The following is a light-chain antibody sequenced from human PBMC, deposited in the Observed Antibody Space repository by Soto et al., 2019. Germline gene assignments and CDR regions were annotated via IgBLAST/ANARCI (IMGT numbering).Light chain of an antibody. CDR2: AAS. J-gene: IGKJ3*01. CDR3: QHRSNWPPFT. V-gene: IGKV3-11*01. CDR1: QSVSNNY. Sequence: EIVLTQSPGTLSLSPGERATLSCRASQSVSNNYLAWYQQKPGQAPRLLIYAASNRATGVPARFSGSGSGADFTLTISNLEPEDFAVYYCQHRSNWPPFTFGPGTKVDIK.